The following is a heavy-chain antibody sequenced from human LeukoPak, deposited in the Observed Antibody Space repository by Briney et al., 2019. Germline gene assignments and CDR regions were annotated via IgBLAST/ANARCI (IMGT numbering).Heavy chain of an antibody. CDR1: GFTFSNYA. CDR3: ARVGDLSYFDY. CDR2: INNHGSHT. V-gene: IGHV3-64*01. Sequence: GGSLRLSCAASGFTFSNYAMHWVRQAPGKGLKYVSAINNHGSHTYYANSVKGRFTISRDNSKNTLYLQMGSLRAEDMAVYYCARVGDLSYFDYWGQGTLVTVSS. J-gene: IGHJ4*02. D-gene: IGHD3-16*01.